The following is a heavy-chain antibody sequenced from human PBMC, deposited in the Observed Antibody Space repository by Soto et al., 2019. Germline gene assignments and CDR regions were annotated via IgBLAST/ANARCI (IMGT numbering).Heavy chain of an antibody. J-gene: IGHJ4*02. D-gene: IGHD3-9*01. CDR3: ARESPYYDILTGSFDY. Sequence: SETLSRTCAVSGSSISRGQYSLCWVRPQTGKGLEWIGYIYYSGSTNYNPSLKSRVTISVDTSKNQFSLKLSSVTAADTAVYYCARESPYYDILTGSFDYWGQGTLVTVSS. CDR1: GSSISRGQYS. V-gene: IGHV4-61*01. CDR2: IYYSGST.